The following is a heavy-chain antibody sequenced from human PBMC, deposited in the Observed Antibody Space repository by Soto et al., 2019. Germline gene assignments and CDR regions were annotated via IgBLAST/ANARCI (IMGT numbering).Heavy chain of an antibody. Sequence: ASVKVSCKASGYTFTGYYTHWVRQAPGQGLEWMGWINPNSGGTNYAQKFQGWVTMTRDTSISTAYMELSRLRSDDTAVYYCARDTLSDYYYYGMDVWGQGTTVTVSS. V-gene: IGHV1-2*04. CDR3: ARDTLSDYYYYGMDV. D-gene: IGHD6-25*01. CDR2: INPNSGGT. CDR1: GYTFTGYY. J-gene: IGHJ6*02.